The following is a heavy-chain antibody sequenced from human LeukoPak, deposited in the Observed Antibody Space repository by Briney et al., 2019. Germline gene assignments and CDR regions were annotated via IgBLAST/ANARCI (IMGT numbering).Heavy chain of an antibody. CDR1: GGSISSYY. CDR3: ASLKRSSWYNHGFDY. CDR2: IYYSGST. V-gene: IGHV4-59*08. Sequence: PSETLSLTCTVSGGSISSYYWSWIRQPPGKGLEWIGYIYYSGSTNYNPSLKSRVTISVDTSKNQFSLKLSSVTAADTAVYYCASLKRSSWYNHGFDYWGQGTLVTVSS. D-gene: IGHD6-13*01. J-gene: IGHJ4*02.